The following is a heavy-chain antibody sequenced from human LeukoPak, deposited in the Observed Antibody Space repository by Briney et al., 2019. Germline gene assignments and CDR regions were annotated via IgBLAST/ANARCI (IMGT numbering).Heavy chain of an antibody. J-gene: IGHJ4*02. D-gene: IGHD3-22*01. CDR2: IYYSGST. Sequence: SETLSLTCTVSGGSISSSNYYWGWIRQPPGKGLEWIGSIYYSGSTYYNPSLKSRVTISVDTSKNQFSLKLSSVTAADTAVYYCARQPYYYDSRREYWGQGTLVTVSS. CDR1: GGSISSSNYY. CDR3: ARQPYYYDSRREY. V-gene: IGHV4-39*01.